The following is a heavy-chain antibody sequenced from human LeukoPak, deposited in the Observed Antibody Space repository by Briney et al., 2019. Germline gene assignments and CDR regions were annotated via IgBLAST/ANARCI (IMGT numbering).Heavy chain of an antibody. CDR3: ASPIAAQTDAFDI. CDR2: INPNSGGT. Sequence: EASVKVSCKASGYTFTGHYLHWVRPAPGQGLEWMGWINPNSGGTNYAQKFQGRVTMTKDTSISTAYMELSRLRSDDTALYYCASPIAAQTDAFDIWGQGTMVTVSS. D-gene: IGHD6-6*01. CDR1: GYTFTGHY. J-gene: IGHJ3*02. V-gene: IGHV1-2*02.